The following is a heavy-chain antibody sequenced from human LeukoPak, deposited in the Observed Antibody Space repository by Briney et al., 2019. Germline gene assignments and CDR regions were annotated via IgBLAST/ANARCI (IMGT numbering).Heavy chain of an antibody. CDR2: IIPIFGTA. D-gene: IGHD2-2*01. Sequence: SVKVSCKASGGTFSGYAISWVRQAPGQGLEWMGRIIPIFGTANYAQKFQGRVTITTDESTSTAYMELSSLRSEDTAVYYCARQVVPAAIAWSRIDPWGQGTLVTVSS. J-gene: IGHJ5*02. V-gene: IGHV1-69*05. CDR3: ARQVVPAAIAWSRIDP. CDR1: GGTFSGYA.